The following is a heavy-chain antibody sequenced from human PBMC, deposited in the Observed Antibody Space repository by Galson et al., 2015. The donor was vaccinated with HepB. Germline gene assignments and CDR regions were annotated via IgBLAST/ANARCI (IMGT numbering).Heavy chain of an antibody. Sequence: SLRLSCAASGFRFNNYAMSWVRRAPGKGLESVSGMSGSGGSTYYVDSVKGRFTISRDNSKNTLWLQMNSLRVEDTAVYYCAKNPYYASNGYYSFDYWGRGTLVTVSS. CDR2: MSGSGGST. CDR3: AKNPYYASNGYYSFDY. J-gene: IGHJ4*02. CDR1: GFRFNNYA. V-gene: IGHV3-23*01. D-gene: IGHD3-22*01.